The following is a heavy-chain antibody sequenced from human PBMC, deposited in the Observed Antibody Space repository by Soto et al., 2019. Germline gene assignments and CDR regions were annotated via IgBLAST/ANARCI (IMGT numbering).Heavy chain of an antibody. V-gene: IGHV4-30-4*01. Sequence: SETLSLTCTVSGGSISSGDYYWSWIRQPPGKGLEWIGYIYYSGSTYYNPSLKSRVTISVDTSKNQFSLKLNSVTPEDTAVYYCARDRPITGTPYYYYGMDVWGQGTTVTVSS. CDR3: ARDRPITGTPYYYYGMDV. CDR2: IYYSGST. J-gene: IGHJ6*02. CDR1: GGSISSGDYY. D-gene: IGHD1-20*01.